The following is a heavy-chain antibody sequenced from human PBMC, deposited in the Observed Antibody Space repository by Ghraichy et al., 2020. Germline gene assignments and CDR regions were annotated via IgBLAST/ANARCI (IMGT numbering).Heavy chain of an antibody. D-gene: IGHD6-13*01. CDR2: INHSGST. Sequence: TLSLTCAVYGGSFSGYYWSWIRQPPGKGLEWIGEINHSGSTNYNPSLKSRVTISVDTSKNQFSLKLSSVTAADTAVYYCARVPLYSSSWYSPYYGMDVWGQGTTVTVSS. V-gene: IGHV4-34*01. J-gene: IGHJ6*02. CDR1: GGSFSGYY. CDR3: ARVPLYSSSWYSPYYGMDV.